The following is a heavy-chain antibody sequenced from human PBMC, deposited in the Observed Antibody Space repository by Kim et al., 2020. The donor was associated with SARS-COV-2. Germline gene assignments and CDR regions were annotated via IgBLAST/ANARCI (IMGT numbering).Heavy chain of an antibody. CDR2: ISSSSSTI. D-gene: IGHD2-2*01. CDR3: ARDISTDCSSTSCPGHDAFDI. V-gene: IGHV3-48*02. J-gene: IGHJ3*02. CDR1: GFTFSSYS. Sequence: GGSLRLSCAASGFTFSSYSMNWVRQAPGKGLEWVSYISSSSSTIYYADSVKGRFTISRDNAKNSLYLQMNSLRDEDTAVYYCARDISTDCSSTSCPGHDAFDIWGQGTMVTVSS.